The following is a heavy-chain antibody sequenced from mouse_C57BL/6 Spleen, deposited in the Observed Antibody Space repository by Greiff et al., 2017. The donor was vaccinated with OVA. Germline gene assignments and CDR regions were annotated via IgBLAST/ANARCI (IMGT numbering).Heavy chain of an antibody. CDR1: GYAFTNYL. CDR2: INPGSGGT. Sequence: VQLQQSGAELVRPGTSVKVSCKASGYAFTNYLIEWVKQRPGQGLEWIGVINPGSGGTNYNEKFKGKATLTADKSSSTAYMQLSSLTSEDSAVYFWARERVTTVVEGFAYWGQGTLVTVSA. CDR3: ARERVTTVVEGFAY. V-gene: IGHV1-54*01. J-gene: IGHJ3*01. D-gene: IGHD1-1*01.